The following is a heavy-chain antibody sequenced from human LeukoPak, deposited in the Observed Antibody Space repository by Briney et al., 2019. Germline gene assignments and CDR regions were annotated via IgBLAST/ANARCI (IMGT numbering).Heavy chain of an antibody. CDR2: ISGVGAST. J-gene: IGHJ3*02. CDR3: APRPDIVVVVAASDAFNM. CDR1: GFTFSNSA. Sequence: GGSLRLSCVASGFTFSNSAMSWVRQAPGKGLEWLSTISGVGASTYYADSVKGRFTISRDNSKNTLYLQLSSLRVEDTAIYYCAPRPDIVVVVAASDAFNMWGQGTMVTVSS. V-gene: IGHV3-23*01. D-gene: IGHD2-15*01.